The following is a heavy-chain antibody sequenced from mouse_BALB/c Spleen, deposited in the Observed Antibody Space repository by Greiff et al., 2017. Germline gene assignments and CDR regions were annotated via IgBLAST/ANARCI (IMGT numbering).Heavy chain of an antibody. CDR2: ISSGSSTI. D-gene: IGHD1-1*01. Sequence: EVKLVESGGGLVQPGGSRKLSCAASGFTFSSFGMHWVRQAPEKGLEWVAYISSGSSTIYYADTVKGRFTISRDNPKNTLFLQMTSLRSEDTAMYYCARDGSSTWFAYWGQGTLVTVSA. CDR1: GFTFSSFG. V-gene: IGHV5-17*02. CDR3: ARDGSSTWFAY. J-gene: IGHJ3*01.